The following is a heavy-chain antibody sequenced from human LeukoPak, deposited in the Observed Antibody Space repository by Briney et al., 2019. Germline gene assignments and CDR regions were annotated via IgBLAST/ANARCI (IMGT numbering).Heavy chain of an antibody. Sequence: SETLSLTCTVSDGSIGSSTYYWGWIRQPPGKGLEWIGTIYYDGTTYYNPSLKSRVTISVDTSKNQFSLKLSSVTAADTAVYYCARVDSSGWFDSWGQGTLVTVSS. J-gene: IGHJ5*01. CDR1: DGSIGSSTYY. D-gene: IGHD6-19*01. CDR2: IYYDGTT. CDR3: ARVDSSGWFDS. V-gene: IGHV4-39*07.